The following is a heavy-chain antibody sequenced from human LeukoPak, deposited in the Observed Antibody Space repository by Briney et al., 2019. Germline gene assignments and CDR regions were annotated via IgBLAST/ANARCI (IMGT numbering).Heavy chain of an antibody. Sequence: GESLKISCKGSGYSFTSYWIGWVRQMAGKGLEWMGIIYPGDSDTRYSPSFQGQVTISADKSISTAYLQWSSLKASDTAMYYCARGGVYCSSTSCYYDYWGQGTLVTVSS. J-gene: IGHJ4*02. D-gene: IGHD2-2*01. CDR3: ARGGVYCSSTSCYYDY. CDR2: IYPGDSDT. V-gene: IGHV5-51*01. CDR1: GYSFTSYW.